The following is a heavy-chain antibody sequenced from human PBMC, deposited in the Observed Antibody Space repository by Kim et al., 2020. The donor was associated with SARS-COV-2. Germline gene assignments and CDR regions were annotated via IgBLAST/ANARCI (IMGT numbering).Heavy chain of an antibody. J-gene: IGHJ6*02. Sequence: SETLSLTCTVSGGSISSYYWSWIRQPPGKGLEWIGYIYYSGSTNYNPSLKSRVTISVDTSKNQFSLKLSSVTAADTAVYYCARGWRSGSYNVWGQGTTVTVSS. V-gene: IGHV4-59*13. D-gene: IGHD1-26*01. CDR2: IYYSGST. CDR3: ARGWRSGSYNV. CDR1: GGSISSYY.